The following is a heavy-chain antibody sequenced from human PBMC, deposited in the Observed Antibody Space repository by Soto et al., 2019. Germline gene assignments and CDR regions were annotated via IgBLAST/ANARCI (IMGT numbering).Heavy chain of an antibody. CDR2: IYPGDSDS. CDR1: GYNFISFW. J-gene: IGHJ4*02. Sequence: GESLKISCNASGYNFISFWIAWVRQMPWKGLEWMGIIYPGDSDSTYSPSFQGQVTFSADRSTNTAYLQWSSLKPSDTAIYYCARQAYFGSGTYYSDSWGQGTLVTVSS. CDR3: ARQAYFGSGTYYSDS. V-gene: IGHV5-51*01. D-gene: IGHD3-10*01.